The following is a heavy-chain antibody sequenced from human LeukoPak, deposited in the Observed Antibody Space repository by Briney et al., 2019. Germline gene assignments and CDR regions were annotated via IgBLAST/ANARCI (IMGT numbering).Heavy chain of an antibody. V-gene: IGHV3-23*01. Sequence: PGGSLRLSCAASGCTFSSYAMSWVRQAPGKGLEWVSAISGSGGSTYYADSVKGRFTISRDNSKNTLYLQMNSLRAEDTAVYYCAKDRDIVATHRLDYWGQGTLVTVSS. D-gene: IGHD5-12*01. CDR2: ISGSGGST. CDR3: AKDRDIVATHRLDY. J-gene: IGHJ4*02. CDR1: GCTFSSYA.